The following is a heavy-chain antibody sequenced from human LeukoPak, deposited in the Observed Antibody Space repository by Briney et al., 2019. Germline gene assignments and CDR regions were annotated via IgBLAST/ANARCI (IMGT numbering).Heavy chain of an antibody. CDR1: GYTFKNYD. CDR2: MNPNSGNT. V-gene: IGHV1-8*02. Sequence: ASVKVSCKASGYTFKNYDINWVRQATGQGLEWMGWMNPNSGNTGFAQKFQDRVSMTRDTSINTAYMDLNSLRSGDTAVYYCARATPGGLHGYSFDYWGQGTVVTVYS. CDR3: ARATPGGLHGYSFDY. J-gene: IGHJ4*02. D-gene: IGHD5-24*01.